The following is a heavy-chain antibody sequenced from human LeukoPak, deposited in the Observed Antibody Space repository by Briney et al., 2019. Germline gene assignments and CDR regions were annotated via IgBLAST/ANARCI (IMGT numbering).Heavy chain of an antibody. CDR1: GGTFSSYA. CDR2: INTGNGNT. J-gene: IGHJ4*02. CDR3: ARNTETAIPLPYYFDY. V-gene: IGHV1-3*04. D-gene: IGHD2-21*02. Sequence: ASVKVSCKASGGTFSSYAISWVRQAPGQRLECMGWINTGNGNTKYSQKFQGGVTITRDTSASTAYMDLSSLRSEDTAVYYCARNTETAIPLPYYFDYWGQGTLVTVSS.